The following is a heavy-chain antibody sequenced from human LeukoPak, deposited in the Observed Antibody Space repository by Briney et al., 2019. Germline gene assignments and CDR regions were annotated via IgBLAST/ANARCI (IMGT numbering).Heavy chain of an antibody. CDR1: GYSFTTYW. D-gene: IGHD5-24*01. CDR2: IYPADSDT. CDR3: ARQDGRALYYFDY. J-gene: IGHJ4*02. Sequence: GESLKISCKGSGYSFTTYWIGWVRQMPGKGLEWMGIIYPADSDTRYSPSFQGQVTISADKSTSTAYLQWSSLKASDTAMYYCARQDGRALYYFDYWGQGTLVTVSS. V-gene: IGHV5-51*01.